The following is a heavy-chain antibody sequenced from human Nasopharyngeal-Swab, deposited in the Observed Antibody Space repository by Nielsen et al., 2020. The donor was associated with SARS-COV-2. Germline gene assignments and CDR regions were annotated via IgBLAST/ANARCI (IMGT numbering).Heavy chain of an antibody. J-gene: IGHJ4*02. Sequence: GESLKISCAASGFTFSSYSMNWVRQAPGKGLEWVSSISSSSYIYYADSVKGRFTISRDNAKNSLYLQMNSLRAEDTAVYYCASTHGSKWSDYWGQGTLVTVSS. V-gene: IGHV3-21*01. CDR1: GFTFSSYS. CDR2: ISSSSYI. CDR3: ASTHGSKWSDY. D-gene: IGHD2-15*01.